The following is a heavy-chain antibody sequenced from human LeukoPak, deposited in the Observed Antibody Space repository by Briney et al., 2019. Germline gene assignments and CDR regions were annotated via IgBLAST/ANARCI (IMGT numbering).Heavy chain of an antibody. J-gene: IGHJ2*01. CDR1: GFTFSRYE. D-gene: IGHD2-21*02. CDR2: ISSSGSII. Sequence: GGSLRLSCAASGFTFSRYELNWVRQAPGKGLEWVSYISSSGSIIYYADSVRGRFTISRDNSKNTLYLQMNSLRAEDTAVYYCAKHGVTSFNYFDLWGRGTLVTVSS. CDR3: AKHGVTSFNYFDL. V-gene: IGHV3-48*03.